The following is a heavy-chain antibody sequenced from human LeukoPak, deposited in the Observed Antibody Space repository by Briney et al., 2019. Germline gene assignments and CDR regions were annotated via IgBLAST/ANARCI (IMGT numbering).Heavy chain of an antibody. CDR3: VRLVSGTLDY. Sequence: GGSLRLSCAASGFTFCSSAMNGVPQAPGKGLEWVSSISSSSSYIYYADSVKGRFTISRDNAENSLYLQMNSLRAEDTAVYYCVRLVSGTLDYWGQGTLVTVSS. CDR2: ISSSSSYI. D-gene: IGHD1-26*01. J-gene: IGHJ4*02. V-gene: IGHV3-21*01. CDR1: GFTFCSSA.